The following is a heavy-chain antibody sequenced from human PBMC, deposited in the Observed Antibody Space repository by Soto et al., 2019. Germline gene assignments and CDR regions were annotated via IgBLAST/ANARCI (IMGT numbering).Heavy chain of an antibody. CDR1: GFIFTDYS. D-gene: IGHD1-26*01. CDR2: ISSTGRYI. CDR3: ARDPSRLWEPHQSFQQ. Sequence: GGSLRLSCAASGFIFTDYSVNWFRQAPGKGLESVSSISSTGRYINYADSVKGRLTISRDNAKNSLYLQMDSLRAEDAAVYGCARDPSRLWEPHQSFQQWPQGTQETVAS. J-gene: IGHJ1*01. V-gene: IGHV3-21*01.